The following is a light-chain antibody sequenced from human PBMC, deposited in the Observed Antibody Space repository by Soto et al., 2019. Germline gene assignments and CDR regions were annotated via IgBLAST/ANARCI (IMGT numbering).Light chain of an antibody. V-gene: IGKV3-20*01. J-gene: IGKJ1*01. Sequence: IEFTQSPGTLSLSPGERATLSCRASQSVSNNYLAWYQQKPGQAPRLLIYGASNRATGIPDRFSGSGSGTDLTITISRLEPEDFEVYYCQQYGSSPRTFGQGTKVDI. CDR2: GAS. CDR3: QQYGSSPRT. CDR1: QSVSNNY.